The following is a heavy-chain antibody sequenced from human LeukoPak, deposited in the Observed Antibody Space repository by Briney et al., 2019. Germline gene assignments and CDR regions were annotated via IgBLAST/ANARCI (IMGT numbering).Heavy chain of an antibody. CDR1: GFTFNTYG. CDR2: ISGSGGST. D-gene: IGHD3-22*01. Sequence: GGSLRLSCAASGFTFNTYGMSWVRQAPGKGLEWVSAISGSGGSTYYADSVKGRFTISRDNSKNTLYQQMNSLRAEDTAVYYCAKDITMIVVEDYFDYWGQGTLVTVSS. CDR3: AKDITMIVVEDYFDY. J-gene: IGHJ4*02. V-gene: IGHV3-23*01.